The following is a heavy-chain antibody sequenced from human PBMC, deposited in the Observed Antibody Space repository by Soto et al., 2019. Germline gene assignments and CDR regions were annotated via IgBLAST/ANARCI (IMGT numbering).Heavy chain of an antibody. V-gene: IGHV1-8*01. D-gene: IGHD2-2*01. CDR3: ARGGARGVVTPAAKDC. Sequence: QVQLVQSGAEVEKPGASVKVSCKASGYTFTSYDINWVRQATGQGLEWMGYMNANAGATGYAQKLQGRVTMTRDTSISTAYMELSSLGIDDTAGYYCARGGARGVVTPAAKDCWGQGTLVTVSS. CDR2: MNANAGAT. J-gene: IGHJ4*02. CDR1: GYTFTSYD.